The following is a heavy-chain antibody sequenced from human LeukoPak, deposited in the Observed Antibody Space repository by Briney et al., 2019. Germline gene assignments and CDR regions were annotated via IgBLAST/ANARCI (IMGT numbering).Heavy chain of an antibody. V-gene: IGHV3-48*01. J-gene: IGHJ4*02. CDR1: GFAFSSYN. CDR3: ADTEVTGQNSDH. Sequence: GGSLRLSCAASGFAFSSYNMNWVRQAPGKGLEWISYIGSSGSPTHYADSVGGRFTISRDNAKNSLYLQMNSLRAEDTAVYYCADTEVTGQNSDHWGQGTLVTVSS. D-gene: IGHD3-9*01. CDR2: IGSSGSPT.